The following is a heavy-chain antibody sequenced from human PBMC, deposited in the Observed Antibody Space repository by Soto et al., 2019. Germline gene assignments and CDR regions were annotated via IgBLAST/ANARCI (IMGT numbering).Heavy chain of an antibody. CDR3: AKGGEDIVLAPPAMGSLWDSRWERPRRQIYYFYYMDV. D-gene: IGHD2-8*02. CDR1: GFTFSNYA. J-gene: IGHJ6*03. Sequence: GGSLRLSCAASGFTFSNYAMNWVRQAPGKGLEWVSIISASADSTYYADSVKGRFTISRDNSKSNLYLQINSLRAEDTAEYYCAKGGEDIVLAPPAMGSLWDSRWERPRRQIYYFYYMDVWGKGTTVTVSS. V-gene: IGHV3-23*01. CDR2: ISASADST.